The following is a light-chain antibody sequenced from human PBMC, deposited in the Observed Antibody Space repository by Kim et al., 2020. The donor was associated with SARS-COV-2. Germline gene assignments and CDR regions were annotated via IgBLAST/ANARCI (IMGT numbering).Light chain of an antibody. V-gene: IGKV4-1*01. J-gene: IGKJ2*03. CDR3: QQYYSTPPS. Sequence: ATLNCKSSQTVLYNANDKNYLAWYQQKPGQAPKLLIYWASIRESGVSDRFSGSGSETDFTLTISSLQAEDVAVYYCQQYYSTPPSFGQGTKLEI. CDR2: WAS. CDR1: QTVLYNANDKNY.